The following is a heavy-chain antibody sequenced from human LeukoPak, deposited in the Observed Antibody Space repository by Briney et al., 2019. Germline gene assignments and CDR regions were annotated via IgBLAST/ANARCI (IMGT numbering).Heavy chain of an antibody. CDR2: ISGSGGST. CDR1: GFTFSSYA. Sequence: GGSLRLSCAASGFTFSSYAMSWVRQAPGKGLEWVSAISGSGGSTYYADSVKGRFTISRDNAKNTLYLQMNSLRAEDTAVYYCARDDNYYDSSTLDYWGQGTLVTVSS. J-gene: IGHJ4*02. V-gene: IGHV3-23*01. CDR3: ARDDNYYDSSTLDY. D-gene: IGHD3-22*01.